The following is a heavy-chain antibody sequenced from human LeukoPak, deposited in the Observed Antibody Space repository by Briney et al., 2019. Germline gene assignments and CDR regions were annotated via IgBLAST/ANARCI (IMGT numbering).Heavy chain of an antibody. CDR1: GYGFTNYG. CDR2: ISGYNANT. J-gene: IGHJ4*02. Sequence: ASVKVSCKASGYGFTNYGITWVRQAPGQGLEWMGWISGYNANTNYAQKFRDRVIMTTETSTKTASMELRSLRSDDTDVYYCARDCSSGNCDQAVVFDKWGQGTLVTVSS. D-gene: IGHD2-15*01. V-gene: IGHV1-18*01. CDR3: ARDCSSGNCDQAVVFDK.